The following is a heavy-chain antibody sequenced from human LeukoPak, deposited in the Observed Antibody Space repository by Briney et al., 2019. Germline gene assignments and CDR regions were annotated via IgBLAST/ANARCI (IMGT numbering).Heavy chain of an antibody. CDR2: IYYNGNT. J-gene: IGHJ6*02. D-gene: IGHD1-26*01. V-gene: IGHV4-59*01. CDR3: ARGRSNYYGMDV. Sequence: PSQTLSLTCSVSDGSINSYYWNWIRRPPGKGLEWIGYIYYNGNTNYSPSLKSRVTMSVDTSKNLFSLKVSSVTAADTAVYYCARGRSNYYGMDVWGQGTTVTVSS. CDR1: DGSINSYY.